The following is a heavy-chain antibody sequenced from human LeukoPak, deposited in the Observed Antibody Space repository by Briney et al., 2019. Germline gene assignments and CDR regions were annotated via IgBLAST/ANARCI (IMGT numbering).Heavy chain of an antibody. Sequence: GGSLRLSCAASGFTFSSYEMNWVRQAPGKGLEWVSYISSSGSTIYYADSVKGRFTISRDNAKNSLYLQMNSLRAEDTAVYYCAKGTAVVTIHYFDSWGQGTLVTVSS. CDR2: ISSSGSTI. J-gene: IGHJ4*02. CDR1: GFTFSSYE. V-gene: IGHV3-48*03. CDR3: AKGTAVVTIHYFDS. D-gene: IGHD4-23*01.